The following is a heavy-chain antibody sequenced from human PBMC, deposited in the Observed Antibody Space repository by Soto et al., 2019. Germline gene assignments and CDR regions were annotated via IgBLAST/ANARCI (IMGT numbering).Heavy chain of an antibody. CDR2: LYDSGNT. CDR1: GDSISSNY. J-gene: IGHJ4*02. D-gene: IGHD2-8*02. CDR3: ARSTSRWCSFFDY. Sequence: QVQLQESGPGLVKPSETLSLICTVSGDSISSNYWSWIRQPPGKGLEWIGYLYDSGNTNYNPSLNSRVTISVDTSKNQCSLKLSSVTAADTAMYYCARSTSRWCSFFDYWGQGTLVTVSS. V-gene: IGHV4-59*08.